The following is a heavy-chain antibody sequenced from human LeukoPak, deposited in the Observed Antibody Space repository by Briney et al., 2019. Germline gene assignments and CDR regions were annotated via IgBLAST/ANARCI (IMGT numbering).Heavy chain of an antibody. Sequence: GGSLRLSCAASGFTFSNAWMSWVRQAPGKGLEWVGRIKSKTDGETTDYAAPVKGRFTISRDDSKNTLYLQMNSLKTEDTAVYYCTTPGSYYPYFDYWGQGTLVTVSS. D-gene: IGHD1-26*01. V-gene: IGHV3-15*01. CDR2: IKSKTDGETT. J-gene: IGHJ4*02. CDR3: TTPGSYYPYFDY. CDR1: GFTFSNAW.